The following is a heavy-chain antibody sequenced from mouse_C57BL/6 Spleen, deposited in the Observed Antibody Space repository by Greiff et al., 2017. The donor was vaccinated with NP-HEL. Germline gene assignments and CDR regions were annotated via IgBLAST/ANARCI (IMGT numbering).Heavy chain of an antibody. J-gene: IGHJ4*01. CDR2: ISYDGSN. D-gene: IGHD1-1*01. Sequence: VQLQQSGPGLVKPSQSLSLTCSVTGYSITSGYYWNWIRQFPGNKLEWMGYISYDGSNNYNPSLKNRISITRDTSKNPFFLKLNSVTTEDTATYYCARGGYYGSYAMDYWGQGTSVTVSS. V-gene: IGHV3-6*01. CDR1: GYSITSGYY. CDR3: ARGGYYGSYAMDY.